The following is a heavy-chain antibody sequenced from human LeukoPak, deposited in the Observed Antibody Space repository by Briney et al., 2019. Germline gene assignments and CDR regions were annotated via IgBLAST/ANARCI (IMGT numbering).Heavy chain of an antibody. V-gene: IGHV3-48*03. J-gene: IGHJ4*02. CDR2: ISSSGSTI. CDR3: AREDEAYYDSSQTL. D-gene: IGHD3-22*01. Sequence: PGGSLRLSCAASGFTFSSYEMNWVRQAPGKGLEWVSYISSSGSTIYYADSVKGRFTISRDNAKNSLYLQMNSLRAEDTAVYYCAREDEAYYDSSQTLWGQGTLVTVSS. CDR1: GFTFSSYE.